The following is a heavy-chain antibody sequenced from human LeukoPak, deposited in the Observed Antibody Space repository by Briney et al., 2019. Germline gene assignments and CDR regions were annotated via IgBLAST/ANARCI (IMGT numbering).Heavy chain of an antibody. Sequence: SETLSLTCAVYGGSFSVYYWSWIRQPPGKGLDLIGEINHSGSTNYNPSLKSRVTISVDTSKNQFSLKLSSVTAADTAVYYCGRLSHNDFWSGSYYYGMDVWGQGTTVTVSS. CDR1: GGSFSVYY. V-gene: IGHV4-34*01. D-gene: IGHD3-3*01. CDR3: GRLSHNDFWSGSYYYGMDV. CDR2: INHSGST. J-gene: IGHJ6*02.